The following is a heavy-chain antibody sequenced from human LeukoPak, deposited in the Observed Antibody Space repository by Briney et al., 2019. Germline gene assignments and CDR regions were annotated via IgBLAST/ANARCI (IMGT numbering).Heavy chain of an antibody. CDR2: IYYSGST. J-gene: IGHJ6*02. V-gene: IGHV4-39*02. Sequence: PSETLSLTCIVSGGSISSISSNNYHWGWIRQPPGKGLEWIGSIYYSGSTYYNPSLKGRVTISVDTSKNQFSLKLSSVTAADTALYYCAREMGVVTAHGIDVWGQGTTVTVSS. D-gene: IGHD4-23*01. CDR1: GGSISSISSNNYH. CDR3: AREMGVVTAHGIDV.